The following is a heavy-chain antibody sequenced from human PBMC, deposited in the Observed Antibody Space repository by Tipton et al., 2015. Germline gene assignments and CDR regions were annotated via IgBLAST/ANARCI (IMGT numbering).Heavy chain of an antibody. V-gene: IGHV4-34*01. D-gene: IGHD1-1*01. CDR3: ARHGAGTTIIDY. CDR2: INHSGGT. J-gene: IGHJ4*02. Sequence: TLSLTCAVYGGSFSGYYWTWIRQPPGKGLEWIGEINHSGGTKYNPSLKSRVTISVDTSKNQFSLRLNSVTAADTAVYYCARHGAGTTIIDYWGQGSLVTVSS. CDR1: GGSFSGYY.